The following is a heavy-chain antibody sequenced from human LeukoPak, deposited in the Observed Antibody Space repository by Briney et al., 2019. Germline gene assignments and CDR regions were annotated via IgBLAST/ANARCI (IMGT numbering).Heavy chain of an antibody. CDR1: GFTFSSYS. Sequence: GGSLRLSCAVSGFTFSSYSMNWVRQAPGKGLEWVSAISGSGGSTYYADSVKGRFTISRDNSKNTLYLQMNSLRAEDTAVYYCAKDHSSSWYVWDFDYWGQGTLVTVSS. V-gene: IGHV3-23*01. CDR2: ISGSGGST. J-gene: IGHJ4*02. D-gene: IGHD6-13*01. CDR3: AKDHSSSWYVWDFDY.